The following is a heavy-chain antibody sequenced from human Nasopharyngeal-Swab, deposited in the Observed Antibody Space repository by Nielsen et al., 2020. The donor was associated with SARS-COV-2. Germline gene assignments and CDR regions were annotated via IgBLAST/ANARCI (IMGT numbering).Heavy chain of an antibody. Sequence: GESLKISCAASGFIFDDYAMNWVRQAPGKGLEWVSGITWNGGSIGYAESVKGRFTISRDSAKNSLYLQMNSLRAEDTALYYCARDKSSTVTTFDYWGQGTLVIVSS. CDR3: ARDKSSTVTTFDY. J-gene: IGHJ4*02. V-gene: IGHV3-20*04. CDR2: ITWNGGSI. CDR1: GFIFDDYA. D-gene: IGHD4-17*01.